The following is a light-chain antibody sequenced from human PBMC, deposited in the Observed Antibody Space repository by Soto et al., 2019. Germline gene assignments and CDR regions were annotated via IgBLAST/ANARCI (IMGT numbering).Light chain of an antibody. CDR2: EVS. CDR3: SSYTSSSTLFV. CDR1: GSDVGGYNY. J-gene: IGLJ1*01. Sequence: QSALTQPASVSGSAGQSITISCTGTGSDVGGYNYVSWYQQHPGKAPKLMIYEVSNRPSGVSNRFSGSKSGNTASLTISGLQAEDEADYYCSSYTSSSTLFVFGTGTKVTVL. V-gene: IGLV2-14*01.